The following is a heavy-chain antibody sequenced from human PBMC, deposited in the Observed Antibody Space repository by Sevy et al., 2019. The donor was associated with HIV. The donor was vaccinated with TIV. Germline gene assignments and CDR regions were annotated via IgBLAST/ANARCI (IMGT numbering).Heavy chain of an antibody. CDR2: LWSHGRRE. V-gene: IGHV3-30*02. CDR3: AKEGDAFDV. Sequence: GGSLRLSCAASGFTFDMYAMHWVRQSPGKGLECVAGLWSHGRREYYADFAKGRFTVSRDNSKNTVYLHMDSLRTDDTAVYYCAKEGDAFDVWGQGTMVTVSS. J-gene: IGHJ3*01. CDR1: GFTFDMYA.